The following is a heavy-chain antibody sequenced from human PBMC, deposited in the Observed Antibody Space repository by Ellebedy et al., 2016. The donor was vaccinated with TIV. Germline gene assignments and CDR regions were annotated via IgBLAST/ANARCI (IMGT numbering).Heavy chain of an antibody. V-gene: IGHV4-30-4*02. J-gene: IGHJ4*02. CDR1: GGSISSGDYY. D-gene: IGHD5-18*01. CDR2: IYYSGST. CDR3: ARGIAGYGHFDY. Sequence: MPSETLSLTCTVSGGSISSGDYYWSWIRQPPGKGLEWIGYIYYSGSTYYNPSLKSRVTISVDTSKNQFSLKLSSVTAADTAVYYCARGIAGYGHFDYWGQGTLVTVSS.